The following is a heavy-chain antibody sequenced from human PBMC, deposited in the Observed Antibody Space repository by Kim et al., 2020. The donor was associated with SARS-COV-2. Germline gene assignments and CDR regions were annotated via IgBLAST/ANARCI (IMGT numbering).Heavy chain of an antibody. CDR2: IVVGSGNT. D-gene: IGHD2-2*01. V-gene: IGHV1-58*01. CDR3: AAEVTVMYQLLLDV. CDR1: GFTFTSSA. J-gene: IGHJ6*02. Sequence: SVKVSCKASGFTFTSSAVQWVRQARGQRLEWIGWIVVGSGNTNYAQKFQERVTITRDMSTSTAYMELSSLRSEDTAVYYCAAEVTVMYQLLLDVWGQGTTVTVSS.